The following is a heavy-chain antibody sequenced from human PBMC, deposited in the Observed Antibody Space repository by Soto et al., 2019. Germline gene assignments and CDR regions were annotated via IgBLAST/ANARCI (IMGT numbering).Heavy chain of an antibody. CDR3: AKDQGAKMRNWYFDY. Sequence: GESLRLSCAASGFTFSSYAMSWVRQAPGKGLEWVALIVASGGSTYYADSVKGRFTISRDNSKDTLYLQMNSLRAEDTALYYCAKDQGAKMRNWYFDYWGQGT. CDR2: IVASGGST. V-gene: IGHV3-23*01. J-gene: IGHJ4*02. CDR1: GFTFSSYA. D-gene: IGHD1-1*01.